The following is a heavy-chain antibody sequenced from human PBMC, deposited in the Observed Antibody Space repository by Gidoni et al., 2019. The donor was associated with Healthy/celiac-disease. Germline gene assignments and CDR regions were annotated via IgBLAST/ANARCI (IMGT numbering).Heavy chain of an antibody. Sequence: EVQLVESGGGLVQPGGSLRLSCAASGFTFSSDEMNWVRQAPGKGLAWVSYISSSGSTIYYADSVKGRFTITRDNAKNSLYLQMNSLRAEDTAVYYCARAIAVAGTPYYGMDVWGQGTTVTVSS. D-gene: IGHD6-19*01. CDR3: ARAIAVAGTPYYGMDV. CDR2: ISSSGSTI. CDR1: GFTFSSDE. V-gene: IGHV3-48*03. J-gene: IGHJ6*02.